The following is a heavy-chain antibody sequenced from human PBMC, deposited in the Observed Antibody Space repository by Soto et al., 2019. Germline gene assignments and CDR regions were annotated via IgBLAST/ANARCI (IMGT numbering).Heavy chain of an antibody. V-gene: IGHV3-30*18. CDR1: EFNIINYG. Sequence: GVSLRLSCGASEFNIINYGMHWVRQEKGKGLEWVAVISYDGSNKYYADSVKGRFTISRDNSKNTLYLQMNSLRAEDTAVYYCAKDFQRCSGGSCYPADVWGQGTTVTV. J-gene: IGHJ6*02. CDR2: ISYDGSNK. CDR3: AKDFQRCSGGSCYPADV. D-gene: IGHD2-15*01.